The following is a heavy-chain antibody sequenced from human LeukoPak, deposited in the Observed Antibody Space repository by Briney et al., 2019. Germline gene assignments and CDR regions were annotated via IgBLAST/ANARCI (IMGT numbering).Heavy chain of an antibody. CDR1: GGSISNYY. Sequence: PSETLSLTCTVSGGSISNYYWSWIRQSAGKGLEWIRRIYSSGGTNYNPSLKNRVTMSVDTSKNHFSMQLSSVTAADTAVYYCARKIVSYYYDSSGYYGGFDIWGQGTMVTVSS. J-gene: IGHJ3*02. D-gene: IGHD3-22*01. CDR3: ARKIVSYYYDSSGYYGGFDI. V-gene: IGHV4-4*07. CDR2: IYSSGGT.